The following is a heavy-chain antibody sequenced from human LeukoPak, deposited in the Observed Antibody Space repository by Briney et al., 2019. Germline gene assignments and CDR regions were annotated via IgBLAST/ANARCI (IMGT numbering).Heavy chain of an antibody. CDR3: ARDYYDTLTGYYREDY. CDR1: GYTFTGYY. J-gene: IGHJ4*02. CDR2: INPNNGGT. D-gene: IGHD3-9*01. Sequence: ASVKVSCKASGYTFTGYYMHWVRQAPGQGLKWMGRINPNNGGTNYAQKFQGRVTMTRDTSISTAYMELSRLRSDDTAVYYCARDYYDTLTGYYREDYWGQGTLVTVSS. V-gene: IGHV1-2*06.